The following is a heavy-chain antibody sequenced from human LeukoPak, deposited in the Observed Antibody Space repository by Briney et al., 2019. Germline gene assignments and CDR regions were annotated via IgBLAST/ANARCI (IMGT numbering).Heavy chain of an antibody. CDR1: GGSISSYY. CDR3: ARVSYYYDPDGFDI. J-gene: IGHJ3*02. CDR2: VYYTGST. Sequence: SETLSLTCTVSGGSISSYYWSWVRQPPGKGLEWIGFVYYTGSTNYSPSLKSRVTISVDTSKNQFSLKLRSVTAADTAVYYCARVSYYYDPDGFDIWGQGTMVIVSS. D-gene: IGHD3-22*01. V-gene: IGHV4-59*01.